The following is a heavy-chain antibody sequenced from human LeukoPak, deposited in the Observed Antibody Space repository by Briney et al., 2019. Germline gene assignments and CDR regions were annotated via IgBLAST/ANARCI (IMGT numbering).Heavy chain of an antibody. V-gene: IGHV3-30*02. CDR2: IRYDGSNK. D-gene: IGHD6-13*01. Sequence: PGGSLRLSCAASQFTFNAHGMHWVRQAPGKGLEWVAYIRYDGSNKYYADSVKGRFTISRDNSKNTLSLQMNRLRPEDTAVYYCARDRSYCFDYWGQGTLVTVSS. CDR1: QFTFNAHG. J-gene: IGHJ4*02. CDR3: ARDRSYCFDY.